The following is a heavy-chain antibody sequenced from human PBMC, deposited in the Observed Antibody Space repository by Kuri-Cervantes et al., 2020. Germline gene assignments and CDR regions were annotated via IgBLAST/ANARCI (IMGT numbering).Heavy chain of an antibody. CDR3: ARGDYYGSGSYTVGY. CDR1: GYTFTSYG. D-gene: IGHD3-10*01. CDR2: ISAYNGNT. J-gene: IGHJ4*02. V-gene: IGHV1-18*01. Sequence: ASVKVSCKASGYTFTSYGISWVRQAPGQGLEWMGWISAYNGNTNYAQKLQGRVTMTTDTSTSAAYMELRSLRSEDTAVYYCARGDYYGSGSYTVGYWGQGTLVTVSS.